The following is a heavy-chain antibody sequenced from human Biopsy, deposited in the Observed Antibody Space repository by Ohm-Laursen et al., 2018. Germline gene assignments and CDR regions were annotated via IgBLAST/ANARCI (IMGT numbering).Heavy chain of an antibody. V-gene: IGHV3-21*01. CDR2: VTTTSSYI. CDR3: ARAYPPRGRRIMVVAGDFDC. D-gene: IGHD2-15*01. Sequence: SLRLSSAASGFAFSDYSMSWVRQAPGKGLEWVSSVTTTSSYIYYADSVKGRFTISRDNAKNSLYLQMNSLRAEDTAVYYCARAYPPRGRRIMVVAGDFDCWGQGTRVIVSS. CDR1: GFAFSDYS. J-gene: IGHJ4*02.